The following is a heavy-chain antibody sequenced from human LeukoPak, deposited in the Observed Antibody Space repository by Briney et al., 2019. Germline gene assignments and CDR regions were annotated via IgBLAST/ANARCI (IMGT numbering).Heavy chain of an antibody. CDR3: AKDLRVRGVYYYYYGMDV. J-gene: IGHJ6*04. D-gene: IGHD3-10*01. V-gene: IGHV3-30-3*01. CDR1: GFTFSSYA. Sequence: GGSLRLSCAASGFTFSSYAMHWVRQAPGKGLEWVAAISYDGSNKYYADSVKGRFTISRDNSKNTLYPQMNSLRAEDTAVYYCAKDLRVRGVYYYYYGMDVWGKGTTVTVSS. CDR2: ISYDGSNK.